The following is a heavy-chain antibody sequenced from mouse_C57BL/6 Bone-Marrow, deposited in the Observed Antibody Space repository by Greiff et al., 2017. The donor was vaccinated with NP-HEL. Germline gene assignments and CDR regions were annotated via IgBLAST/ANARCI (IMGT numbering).Heavy chain of an antibody. CDR2: LSSGSSTI. Sequence: EVKVVESGGGLVKPGGSLKLSCAASGFTFSDYGMHWVRQAPEKGLEWVAYLSSGSSTIYYADTVKGRFTISRDNAKNTLFLQMTSLRSEDTAMYYCARRYRGLYYYAMDYWGQGTSVTVSS. V-gene: IGHV5-17*01. D-gene: IGHD2-12*01. J-gene: IGHJ4*01. CDR3: ARRYRGLYYYAMDY. CDR1: GFTFSDYG.